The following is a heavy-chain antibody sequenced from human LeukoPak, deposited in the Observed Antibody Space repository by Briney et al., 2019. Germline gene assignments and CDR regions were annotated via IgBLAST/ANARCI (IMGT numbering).Heavy chain of an antibody. J-gene: IGHJ5*02. D-gene: IGHD5-18*01. V-gene: IGHV4-61*01. CDR3: ARELSWDTAMAVNWFDP. Sequence: TPSETLSLTCTVSGGSVSSGSYYWSWIRQPPGKGLEWIGYIYYSGSTNYNPSLKSRVTISVDTSKNQFSLKLSSVTAADTAVYYCARELSWDTAMAVNWFDPWGQGTLVTVSS. CDR2: IYYSGST. CDR1: GGSVSSGSYY.